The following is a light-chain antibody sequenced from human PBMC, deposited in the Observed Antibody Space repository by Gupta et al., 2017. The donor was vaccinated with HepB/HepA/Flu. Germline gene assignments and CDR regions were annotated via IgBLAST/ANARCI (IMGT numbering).Light chain of an antibody. V-gene: IGKV1-39*01. CDR3: QQSYSTPPYT. CDR2: AAS. CDR1: QSISSY. Sequence: IQMTQSPSSLSASVGDRVTITCRASQSISSYLNWYQQKPGKAPKLLIYAASSLQSGVPSRLSGSGSGTDFTLTISSLQPEDFATYYCQQSYSTPPYTFGQGTKLEIK. J-gene: IGKJ2*01.